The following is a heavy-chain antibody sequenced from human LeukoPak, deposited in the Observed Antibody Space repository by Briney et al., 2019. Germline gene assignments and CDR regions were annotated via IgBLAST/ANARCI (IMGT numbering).Heavy chain of an antibody. D-gene: IGHD3-22*01. CDR1: GFTFSSYG. J-gene: IGHJ4*02. CDR2: ISWNSGSI. Sequence: GGSLRLSCAASGFTFSSYGMHWVRQAPGKGLEWVSGISWNSGSIGYADSVKGRFTISRDNAKNSLYLQMNSLRAEDTALYYCAKDNAYDSSGYFDYWGQGTLVTVSS. CDR3: AKDNAYDSSGYFDY. V-gene: IGHV3-9*01.